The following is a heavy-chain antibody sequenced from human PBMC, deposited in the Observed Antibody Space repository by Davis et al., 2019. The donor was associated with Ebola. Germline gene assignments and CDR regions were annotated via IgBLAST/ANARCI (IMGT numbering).Heavy chain of an antibody. J-gene: IGHJ6*02. CDR2: TYYSGTT. Sequence: MPSETLSLTCTVSGGSMPSGGNYWTWVRQFPGKGLEWLGHTYYSGTTSYTPSLEGRITISVDTSKNQFYLQLTSVTGADAAVYFCARDRGAYGFGMDVWGQGTTVNVSS. D-gene: IGHD3-10*01. CDR3: ARDRGAYGFGMDV. V-gene: IGHV4-31*03. CDR1: GGSMPSGGNY.